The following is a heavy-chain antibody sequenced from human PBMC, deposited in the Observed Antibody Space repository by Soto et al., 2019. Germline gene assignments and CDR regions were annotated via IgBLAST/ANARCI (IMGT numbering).Heavy chain of an antibody. CDR2: IYWNDDK. CDR3: AHSPNPPYSSSWLNWFDP. Sequence: ESGPTLVNPTQTLTLTCTFSGFSLSTSGVGVGWIRQPPGKALEWLALIYWNDDKRYSPSLKSRLTITKDTSKNQVVLTMTNMDPVDTATYYCAHSPNPPYSSSWLNWFDPWGQGTLVTVSS. J-gene: IGHJ5*02. D-gene: IGHD6-13*01. V-gene: IGHV2-5*01. CDR1: GFSLSTSGVG.